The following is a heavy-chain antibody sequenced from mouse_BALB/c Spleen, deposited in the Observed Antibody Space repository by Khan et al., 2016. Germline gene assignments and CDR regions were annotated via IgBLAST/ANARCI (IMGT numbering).Heavy chain of an antibody. J-gene: IGHJ4*01. D-gene: IGHD3-3*01. V-gene: IGHV14-3*02. CDR3: ARGDPDYAMDY. Sequence: VRLQQSGAELVKPGASVKLSCTASGFNIKDTYMHWVKQRPEQGLEWIGRIDPANGNTKYDPKFQGKATITADTSSNTAYLQLSSLTSEGTAVYYGARGDPDYAMDYWGQGTSVTVAS. CDR1: GFNIKDTY. CDR2: IDPANGNT.